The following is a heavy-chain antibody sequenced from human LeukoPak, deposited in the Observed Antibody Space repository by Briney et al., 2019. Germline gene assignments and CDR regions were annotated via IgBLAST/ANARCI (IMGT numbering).Heavy chain of an antibody. CDR2: ISYDGSNK. Sequence: PGGSLRLSCAASGFTFSSYGMHWVRQAPGKGLEWVAVISYDGSNKYYADSVQGRFSISRDNFKNTVYLQMNSLRAEDTAVYYCAKDDFSSSSSDSWGQGTLVTVSS. CDR1: GFTFSSYG. V-gene: IGHV3-30*18. CDR3: AKDDFSSSSSDS. D-gene: IGHD6-6*01. J-gene: IGHJ4*02.